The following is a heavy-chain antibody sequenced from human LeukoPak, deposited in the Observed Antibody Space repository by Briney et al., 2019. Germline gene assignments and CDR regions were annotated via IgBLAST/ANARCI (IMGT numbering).Heavy chain of an antibody. CDR1: GGSINNYY. D-gene: IGHD6-19*01. J-gene: IGHJ4*02. CDR2: IFYSGST. CDR3: ARGVYSSGWYPDY. V-gene: IGHV4-59*01. Sequence: SETLSLTCTVSGGSINNYYWSWIRQPPGKGLEYIGYIFYSGSTNYNPSLKSRVSISVDTSKNQFSLKLSSVTAADTAVYYCARGVYSSGWYPDYWGQGTLVTVSS.